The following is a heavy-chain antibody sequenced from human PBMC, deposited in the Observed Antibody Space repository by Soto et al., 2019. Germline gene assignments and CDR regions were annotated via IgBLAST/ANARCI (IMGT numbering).Heavy chain of an antibody. Sequence: TSETLSLTCTVSGGSISSSSYYWGWIRQPPGKGLEWIGSIYYSGSTYYNPSLKSRVTISVDTSKNQFSLKLSSVTAADTAVYYCARHHNIVATIDYWGQGTLVTVSS. J-gene: IGHJ4*02. D-gene: IGHD5-12*01. CDR2: IYYSGST. CDR3: ARHHNIVATIDY. V-gene: IGHV4-39*01. CDR1: GGSISSSSYY.